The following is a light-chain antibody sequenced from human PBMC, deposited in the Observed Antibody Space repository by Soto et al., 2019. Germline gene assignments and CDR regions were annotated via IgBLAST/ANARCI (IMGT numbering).Light chain of an antibody. CDR1: QSVSRW. CDR2: DAS. J-gene: IGKJ1*01. CDR3: QQSRSYSPRT. Sequence: EIQLTQSPPILSVSVGDTFTITCGAIQSVSRWLAWYQHKPGQPPDLLIYDASTFESGVPSIFSGSGSGTEFTLTISSLQADDSATYYCQQSRSYSPRTLGQETKVEIK. V-gene: IGKV1-5*01.